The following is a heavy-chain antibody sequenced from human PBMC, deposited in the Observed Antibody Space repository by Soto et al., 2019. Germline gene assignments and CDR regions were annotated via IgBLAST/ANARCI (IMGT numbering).Heavy chain of an antibody. CDR1: GFTFSSYA. J-gene: IGHJ6*03. CDR3: ALQAPRGVYGSGNRYYYYYMDV. CDR2: ISGSGGST. Sequence: GGSLRLSCAASGFTFSSYAMSWVRQAPGKGLEWVSAISGSGGSTYYADSVKGRFTISRDNSKNTLYLQMNSLRAEDTAVYYCALQAPRGVYGSGNRYYYYYMDVWGKGTTVTVSS. V-gene: IGHV3-23*01. D-gene: IGHD3-10*01.